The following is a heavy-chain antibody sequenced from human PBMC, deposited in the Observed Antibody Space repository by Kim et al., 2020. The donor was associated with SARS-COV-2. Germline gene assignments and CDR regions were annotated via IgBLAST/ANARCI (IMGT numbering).Heavy chain of an antibody. Sequence: VKGRFTMSRANSKNTLYLQMNSLRAEDTAVYYCAKVLVGTMIVVVIPYFDYWGQGTLVTVSS. V-gene: IGHV3-23*01. J-gene: IGHJ4*02. D-gene: IGHD3-22*01. CDR3: AKVLVGTMIVVVIPYFDY.